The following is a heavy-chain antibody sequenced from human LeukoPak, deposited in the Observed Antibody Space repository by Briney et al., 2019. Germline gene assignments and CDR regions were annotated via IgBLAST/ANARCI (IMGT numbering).Heavy chain of an antibody. Sequence: ASVKVSCKASGYTFTSYDINWVRQATGQGLEWMGWMNPNSGNTGYAQKFQGRVTMTRNTSISTAYMELSSLRSEDTAVYYCARRGCSSSSWYGGRSCGMDVWGQGTTVTVSS. CDR3: ARRGCSSSSWYGGRSCGMDV. J-gene: IGHJ6*02. CDR1: GYTFTSYD. D-gene: IGHD6-13*01. V-gene: IGHV1-8*01. CDR2: MNPNSGNT.